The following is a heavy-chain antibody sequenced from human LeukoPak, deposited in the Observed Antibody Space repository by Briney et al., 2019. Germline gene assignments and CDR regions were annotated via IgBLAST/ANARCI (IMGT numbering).Heavy chain of an antibody. CDR2: ISGSGGST. CDR3: AKTDGTTARQHYYYYMDV. Sequence: GGSLRLSCAASGFTFSSYAMSWVRQAPGKGLEWVSAISGSGGSTYYADSVKGRLTISRDNSKNTLYLQINSLRAEDTAVYYCAKTDGTTARQHYYYYMDVWGKGTTVTVSS. V-gene: IGHV3-23*01. CDR1: GFTFSSYA. J-gene: IGHJ6*03. D-gene: IGHD1-1*01.